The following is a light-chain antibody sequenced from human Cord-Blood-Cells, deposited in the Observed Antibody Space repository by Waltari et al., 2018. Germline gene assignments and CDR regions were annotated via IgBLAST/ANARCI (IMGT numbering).Light chain of an antibody. CDR2: DAS. CDR3: QQYDNLLT. Sequence: DIQMTQSPSSLSASVGDRVTITCQARQDISNYLNWYQQKPGKAPKLLIYDASNLETVVPSRFSGSGSGTDFTFTISSLQPEDIATYYCQQYDNLLTFGGGTKVEIK. CDR1: QDISNY. J-gene: IGKJ4*01. V-gene: IGKV1-33*01.